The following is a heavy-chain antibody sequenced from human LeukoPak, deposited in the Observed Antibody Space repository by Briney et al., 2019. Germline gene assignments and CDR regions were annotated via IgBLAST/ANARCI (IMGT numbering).Heavy chain of an antibody. Sequence: ASVKVSCKASGYTFTSYAMHWVRQAPGQRLEWMGWINAGNGNTKYSQKFQGRVTITRDTSASTAYMELSSLRSEDTAVYYCARGESTVPYYFDYRGQGTLVTVSS. CDR2: INAGNGNT. CDR1: GYTFTSYA. J-gene: IGHJ4*02. D-gene: IGHD3-10*01. CDR3: ARGESTVPYYFDY. V-gene: IGHV1-3*01.